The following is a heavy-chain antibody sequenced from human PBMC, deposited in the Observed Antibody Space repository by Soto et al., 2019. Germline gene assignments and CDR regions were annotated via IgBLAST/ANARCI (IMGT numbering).Heavy chain of an antibody. CDR3: ARRKGPDIVATKRSPFDY. CDR1: GGSFSGYY. D-gene: IGHD5-12*01. CDR2: INHSGST. J-gene: IGHJ4*02. Sequence: SETLSLTCAVYGGSFSGYYWSWIRPPPGKGLEWIGEINHSGSTNYSPSLKSRVTISVDTSKNQFSLKLSSVTAADTAVYYCARRKGPDIVATKRSPFDYWGQGTLVTVSS. V-gene: IGHV4-34*01.